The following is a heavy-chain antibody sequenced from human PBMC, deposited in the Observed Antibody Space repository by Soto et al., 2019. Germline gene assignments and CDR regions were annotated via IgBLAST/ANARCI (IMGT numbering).Heavy chain of an antibody. CDR2: IYSGGST. J-gene: IGHJ4*02. Sequence: EVQLVESGGGLVQPGGSLRLSCAASGSTVSSNYMSWVRQAPGKGLEWVSVIYSGGSTYYADSVKGRFTISRDNSKNTLYLQMNSLRAEDTAVYYCARGVLGGWDQAYFDYWGQGTLVTVSS. CDR1: GSTVSSNY. CDR3: ARGVLGGWDQAYFDY. V-gene: IGHV3-66*01. D-gene: IGHD3-16*01.